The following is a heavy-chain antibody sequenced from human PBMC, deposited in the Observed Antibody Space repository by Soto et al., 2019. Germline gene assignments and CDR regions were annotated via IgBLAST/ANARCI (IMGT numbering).Heavy chain of an antibody. D-gene: IGHD5-12*01. J-gene: IGHJ6*02. Sequence: PSETLSLTCAVSGGSISSGGYSWSWIRQPPGKGLEWIGYIYHSGSTYYNPSLKSRVTISVDTSKNQFSLKLSSVTAADTAVYYCARLTGRWLQGVYYYHGMDVWGQGTTVTVSS. CDR3: ARLTGRWLQGVYYYHGMDV. CDR1: GGSISSGGYS. CDR2: IYHSGST. V-gene: IGHV4-30-2*03.